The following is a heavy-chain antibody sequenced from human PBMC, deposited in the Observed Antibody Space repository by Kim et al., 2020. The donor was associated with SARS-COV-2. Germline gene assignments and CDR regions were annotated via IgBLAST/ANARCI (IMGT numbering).Heavy chain of an antibody. Sequence: GGSLRLSCAVSGFTFSNTWMSWVRQAPGKGLEWVGSIKSDTDGGTTDYAAPVIGSSTISSEDTKNMLYMQMNILTTEDTAVYCGRRSVRSPYRMDVWGQG. CDR1: GFTFSNTW. J-gene: IGHJ6*02. D-gene: IGHD3-3*01. V-gene: IGHV3-15*01. CDR3: RRSVRSPYRMDV. CDR2: IKSDTDGGTT.